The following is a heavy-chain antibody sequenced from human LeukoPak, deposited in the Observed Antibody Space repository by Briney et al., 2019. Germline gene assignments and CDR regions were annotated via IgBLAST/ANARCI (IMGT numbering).Heavy chain of an antibody. CDR2: IIPIFGTA. CDR3: ARTNYYYDSSGYLGGNFDY. D-gene: IGHD3-22*01. V-gene: IGHV1-69*05. CDR1: GGTFSSYA. Sequence: ASVKVSCKASGGTFSSYAISWVRQAPGQGLEWMGRIIPIFGTANYAQKFQGRVTITTDEPTSTAYMELSSLRSEDTAVYYCARTNYYYDSSGYLGGNFDYWGQGTLVTVSS. J-gene: IGHJ4*02.